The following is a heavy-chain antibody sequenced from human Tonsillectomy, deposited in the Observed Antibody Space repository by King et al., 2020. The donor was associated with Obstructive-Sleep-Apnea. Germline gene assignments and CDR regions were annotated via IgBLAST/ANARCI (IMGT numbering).Heavy chain of an antibody. V-gene: IGHV3-23*04. CDR3: AKGPYDSSGYYYGKLDY. CDR2: ISGSVGGT. CDR1: GFTFSSYA. Sequence: VQLVESGGGLVQPGGSLRLSCAASGFTFSSYAMSWVGQAPGKGLEWVSSISGSVGGTYYADSVKGRFTISRDNSKNKQYLQMNSLRAEDTAGYYCAKGPYDSSGYYYGKLDYWGQGTLVTVSS. D-gene: IGHD3-22*01. J-gene: IGHJ4*02.